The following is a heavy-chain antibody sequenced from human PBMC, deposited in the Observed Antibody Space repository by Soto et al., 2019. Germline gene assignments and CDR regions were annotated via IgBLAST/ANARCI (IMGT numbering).Heavy chain of an antibody. CDR3: ARGLGVSEQWLVGTDAFDI. D-gene: IGHD6-19*01. CDR2: ISAYNGNT. V-gene: IGHV1-18*01. CDR1: GYTFTSYG. J-gene: IGHJ3*02. Sequence: QVQLVQSGAEVKKPGASVKVSCKASGYTFTSYGISWVRQAPGQGLEWMGWISAYNGNTNYAQKLQGRVTMTTDTPTSTAYMELRSLRSDDTAVYYCARGLGVSEQWLVGTDAFDIWGQGTMVTVSS.